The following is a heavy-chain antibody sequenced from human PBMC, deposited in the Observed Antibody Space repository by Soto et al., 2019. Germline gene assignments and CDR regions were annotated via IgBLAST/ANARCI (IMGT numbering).Heavy chain of an antibody. D-gene: IGHD2-21*02. CDR2: INHSGST. Sequence: SETLSLTCAVYGGSFSGYYWSWIRQPPGKGLEWIGEINHSGSTNYNPSLKSRVTISVDTSKNQFSLKLSSVTAADTAVYYCASLRTVYYYYGMDVWGQGTTVTVSS. CDR3: ASLRTVYYYYGMDV. J-gene: IGHJ6*02. V-gene: IGHV4-34*01. CDR1: GGSFSGYY.